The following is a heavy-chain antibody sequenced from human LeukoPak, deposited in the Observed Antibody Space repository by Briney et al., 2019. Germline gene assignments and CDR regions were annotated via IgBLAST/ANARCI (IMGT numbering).Heavy chain of an antibody. D-gene: IGHD5-24*01. CDR2: INHSGST. J-gene: IGHJ6*02. Sequence: SETLSLTCAVYGGSFSGYYWSWIRQPPGKGLEWIGEINHSGSTNYNPSLKSRVTISVDTSKNQFSLKLSSVTAADTAVYYCARAKQLRHYYYYGMDVWGQGTTVTVSS. CDR3: ARAKQLRHYYYYGMDV. CDR1: GGSFSGYY. V-gene: IGHV4-34*01.